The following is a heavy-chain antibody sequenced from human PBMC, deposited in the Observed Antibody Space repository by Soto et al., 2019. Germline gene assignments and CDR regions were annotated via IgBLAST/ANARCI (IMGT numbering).Heavy chain of an antibody. CDR3: ARKAMGAPVDQ. Sequence: QVQLVQSGAEVKKPGASVKVSCKASGFTFITYGFTWVRQAPGQGLEWMGWISAYNGDTHYAQKVQGRVTMTPDTSTSTAYMELRSLTSDDTAVYYCARKAMGAPVDQCGQGTLVIVSS. CDR2: ISAYNGDT. CDR1: GFTFITYG. J-gene: IGHJ4*02. D-gene: IGHD5-18*01. V-gene: IGHV1-18*01.